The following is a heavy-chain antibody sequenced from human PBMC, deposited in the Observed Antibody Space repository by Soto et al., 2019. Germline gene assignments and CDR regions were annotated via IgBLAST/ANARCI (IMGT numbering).Heavy chain of an antibody. CDR3: ARSTVPLY. CDR2: IKHDASET. J-gene: IGHJ4*02. CDR1: GFPFSDYL. Sequence: PGGSLRLSCATSGFPFSDYLMTWVRQAPGKGLEWAANIKHDASETYYVDSVKGRFTISRDNTKNSLYLQMDSLRAEDTGVYYCARSTVPLYWGQGILVTVSS. V-gene: IGHV3-7*01. D-gene: IGHD2-2*01.